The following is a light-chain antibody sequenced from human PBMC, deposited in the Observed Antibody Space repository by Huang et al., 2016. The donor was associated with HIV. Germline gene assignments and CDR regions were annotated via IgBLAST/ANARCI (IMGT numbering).Light chain of an antibody. J-gene: IGKJ4*01. CDR1: QSVTGNY. CDR3: QQYDRSAAT. V-gene: IGKV3-20*01. CDR2: GAS. Sequence: EIVLTQSPGSLFFSPGASATLCCRTSQSVTGNYLAWYQPRPGQAPRLLVYGASSRAAGIPDRFSGSGSGTDFTLTITRLEPEDFALYYCQQYDRSAATIGGGTKVEIK.